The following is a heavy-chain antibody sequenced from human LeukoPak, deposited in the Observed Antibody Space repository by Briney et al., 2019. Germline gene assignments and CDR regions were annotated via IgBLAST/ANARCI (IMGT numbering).Heavy chain of an antibody. J-gene: IGHJ4*02. Sequence: SETLSLTCTVSGGSISSGDYYWSWIRQPPGKGLEWIGYIYYSGSNYYNPSLKSRVTISVDTSKNQFSLKLSSVTAADTAVYYCARDAPAYCSSTSCYSPLDYRGQGTLVTVSS. V-gene: IGHV4-30-4*08. CDR2: IYYSGSN. CDR3: ARDAPAYCSSTSCYSPLDY. D-gene: IGHD2-2*02. CDR1: GGSISSGDYY.